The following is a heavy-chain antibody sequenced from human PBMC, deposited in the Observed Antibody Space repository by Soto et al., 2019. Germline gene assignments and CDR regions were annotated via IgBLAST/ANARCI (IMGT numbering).Heavy chain of an antibody. J-gene: IGHJ5*02. CDR2: ISGSGGST. D-gene: IGHD3-3*01. CDR3: ASQGTYYDFWSGYRQFDP. CDR1: GFTFSSYA. Sequence: GGSLRLSCAASGFTFSSYAMSWVRQAPGKGLEWVSAISGSGGSTYYADSVKGRFTISRDNSKNTLYLQMNSLRAEDTAVYYCASQGTYYDFWSGYRQFDPWGQGTLVTVSS. V-gene: IGHV3-23*01.